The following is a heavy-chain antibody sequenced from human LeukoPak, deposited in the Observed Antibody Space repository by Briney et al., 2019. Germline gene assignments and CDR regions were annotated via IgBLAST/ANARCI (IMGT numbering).Heavy chain of an antibody. CDR1: GFTFSSYA. V-gene: IGHV3-23*01. CDR2: ISGSGGST. Sequence: GGCLRLSCAASGFTFSSYAMSWVRQAPGKGLEWVSAISGSGGSTYYADSVKGRFTISRDNSKNTLYLQMNSLRAEDTAVYYCAKFSMPYSSGWGPYWGQGTLVTVSS. D-gene: IGHD6-19*01. J-gene: IGHJ4*02. CDR3: AKFSMPYSSGWGPY.